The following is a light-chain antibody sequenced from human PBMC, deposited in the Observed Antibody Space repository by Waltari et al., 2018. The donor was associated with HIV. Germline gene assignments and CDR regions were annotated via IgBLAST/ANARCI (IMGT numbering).Light chain of an antibody. CDR3: AAWDDSLSGFV. Sequence: QSVLTQPPPLSAAPRHKLNIPRSGGGSNNGSNNDHSYQPLPSRTPKLIIDHDHRRPSGVSDRFTASKSGTSASLFISKLQAADEATYYCAAWDDSLSGFVFGGGT. J-gene: IGLJ3*02. V-gene: IGLV1-44*01. CDR1: GSNNGSNN. CDR2: HDH.